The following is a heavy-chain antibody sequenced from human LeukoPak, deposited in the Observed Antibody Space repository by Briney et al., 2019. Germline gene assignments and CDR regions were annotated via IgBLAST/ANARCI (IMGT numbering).Heavy chain of an antibody. D-gene: IGHD6-19*01. CDR1: GGSISSSSYY. J-gene: IGHJ4*02. V-gene: IGHV4-39*01. CDR2: IYYSGST. CDR3: ARVTKAGAYYFDY. Sequence: SETLSLTSTVSGGSISSSSYYWGWFRQPPGKGLEWIGSIYYSGSTYYNPSLKSRVTISVDTSKNQFSLKLSSVTAADTAVYYCARVTKAGAYYFDYWGQGTLVTVSS.